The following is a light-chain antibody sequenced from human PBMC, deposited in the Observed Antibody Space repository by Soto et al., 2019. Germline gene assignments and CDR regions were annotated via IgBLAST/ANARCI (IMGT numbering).Light chain of an antibody. Sequence: IQLTQSPSSLSASVGDRVTITCRASQGLRNYLAWSQQKPGKAPNLLIYLASTLQGGVPSRFSGRGSVTDFSLTISSLHPEDVATYYCQYLNSFPLTFGGGTKVELK. J-gene: IGKJ4*01. CDR3: QYLNSFPLT. CDR2: LAS. V-gene: IGKV1-9*01. CDR1: QGLRNY.